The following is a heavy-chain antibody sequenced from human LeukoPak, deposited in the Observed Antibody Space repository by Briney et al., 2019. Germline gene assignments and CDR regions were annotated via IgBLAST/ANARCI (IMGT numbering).Heavy chain of an antibody. CDR2: IYYSGRP. Sequence: SQTLSLTCTVSGGSLSSGVYYWLWTPQPPGKGMGWIGYIYYSGRPYYNPSLKSRVTISVDTSKNQFSLKLSSVTAADTAVYYCARRRPLYFDYWGQGTLVTVSS. CDR1: GGSLSSGVYY. V-gene: IGHV4-31*03. CDR3: ARRRPLYFDY. D-gene: IGHD6-6*01. J-gene: IGHJ4*02.